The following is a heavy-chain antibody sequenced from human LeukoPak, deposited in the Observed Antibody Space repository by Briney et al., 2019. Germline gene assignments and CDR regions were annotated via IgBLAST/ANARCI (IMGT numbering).Heavy chain of an antibody. J-gene: IGHJ6*02. CDR1: GGTISSYY. V-gene: IGHV4-59*01. D-gene: IGHD1-7*01. CDR2: IYYSGST. CDR3: ARDNWNYGSSMDV. Sequence: SETLSLTCTVSGGTISSYYWSWIRQPPGKGLEWIGYIYYSGSTNYNPSLKSRVTISVDTSKNQFSLKLSSVTAADTAVYYCARDNWNYGSSMDVWGQGTTVTVSS.